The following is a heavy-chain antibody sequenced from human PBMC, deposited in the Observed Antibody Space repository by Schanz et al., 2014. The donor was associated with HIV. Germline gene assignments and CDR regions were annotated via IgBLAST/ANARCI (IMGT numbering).Heavy chain of an antibody. CDR3: AKDGGSRGRRRGMDV. CDR1: GFTFSTYG. Sequence: QVQLVESGGGVAQPGRSLRLSCAASGFTFSTYGMHWVRQAPGKGLEWVAVISYDGRNKYYADSVKGRFTISRDNSKNTLYLQLKSLRAEDRAVYYCAKDGGSRGRRRGMDVWGQGTTVTVSS. D-gene: IGHD3-10*01. CDR2: ISYDGRNK. J-gene: IGHJ6*02. V-gene: IGHV3-30*18.